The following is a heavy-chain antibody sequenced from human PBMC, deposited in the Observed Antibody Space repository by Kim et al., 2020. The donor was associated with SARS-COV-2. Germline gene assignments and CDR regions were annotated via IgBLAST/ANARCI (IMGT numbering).Heavy chain of an antibody. CDR1: GFTFSSYS. V-gene: IGHV3-21*01. CDR2: ISSSSSYI. D-gene: IGHD1-26*01. Sequence: GGSLRLSCAASGFTFSSYSMNWVRQAPGKGLEWVSSISSSSSYIYYADSVKGRFTISRDNAKNSLYLQMNSLRAEDTAVFYCARVRVGPTTGYLDYWGQGTLVTVSS. CDR3: ARVRVGPTTGYLDY. J-gene: IGHJ4*02.